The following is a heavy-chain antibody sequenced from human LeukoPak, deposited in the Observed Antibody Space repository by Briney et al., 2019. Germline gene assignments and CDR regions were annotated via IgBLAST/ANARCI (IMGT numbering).Heavy chain of an antibody. CDR1: GITFRNYA. D-gene: IGHD6-19*01. J-gene: IGHJ4*02. CDR2: IDPSGGNT. CDR3: AKVYSTDWFIFEY. V-gene: IGHV3-23*01. Sequence: GGSLRLSCAAPGITFRNYAMGWVRQTPGKGLEWVSAIDPSGGNTYYAGSVEGRFTISRDNSKNTLYLQMNSLRAEDTALYFCAKVYSTDWFIFEYWGQGTLVTVSS.